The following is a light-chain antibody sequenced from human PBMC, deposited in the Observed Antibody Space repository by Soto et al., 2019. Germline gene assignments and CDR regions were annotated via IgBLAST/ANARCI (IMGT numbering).Light chain of an antibody. CDR2: DAS. CDR3: QQRSNWPPFT. J-gene: IGKJ3*01. Sequence: EIVLTQSPATLSLSPGERATLSCSASQSFSSYLAGYQQKPGQAPRLLIYDASNRATRIPARFSGSGSGTHFTLTISSLEPEDFAVYYCQQRSNWPPFTLGPGTKVDIK. V-gene: IGKV3-11*01. CDR1: QSFSSY.